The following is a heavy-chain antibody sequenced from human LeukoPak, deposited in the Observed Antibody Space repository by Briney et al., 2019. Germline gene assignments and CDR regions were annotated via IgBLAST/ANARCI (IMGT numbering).Heavy chain of an antibody. V-gene: IGHV3-23*01. CDR1: GFTFSSYA. Sequence: GGSLRLSCEASGFTFSSYAMSWVRQAPGKGLEWVSAISGSGGSTYYADSVKGRFTISRDNSKNTLYLQMNSLRAEDTAVYYCAKDYPYYYDSSGYYYYWGQGTLVTVSS. J-gene: IGHJ4*02. D-gene: IGHD3-22*01. CDR2: ISGSGGST. CDR3: AKDYPYYYDSSGYYYY.